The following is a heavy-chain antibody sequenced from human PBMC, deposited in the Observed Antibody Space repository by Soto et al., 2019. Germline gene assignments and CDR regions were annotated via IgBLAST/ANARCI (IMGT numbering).Heavy chain of an antibody. CDR3: ARDLSSLCSGVWCDAFDL. V-gene: IGHV3-7*04. D-gene: IGHD2-15*01. Sequence: EVQLVESGGALVQPGTSLRLSCVGSGFSLNRAWMTWVRPATGNGLEWVANITGDGTRENYVDSVKGRFTISRDNAKNSLFLQMSSLRGVDTALYYCARDLSSLCSGVWCDAFDLWGQGTVVTVSS. CDR2: ITGDGTRE. CDR1: GFSLNRAW. J-gene: IGHJ3*01.